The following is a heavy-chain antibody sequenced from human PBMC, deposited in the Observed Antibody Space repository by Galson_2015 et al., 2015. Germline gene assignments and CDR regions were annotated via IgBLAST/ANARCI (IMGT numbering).Heavy chain of an antibody. D-gene: IGHD2-2*02. CDR3: RVDLRYCSSTSCYTNYYYYGMDV. V-gene: IGHV3-73*01. CDR2: IRSKANSYAT. J-gene: IGHJ6*02. Sequence: SLRLSCAASGFTFSGSAMHWVRQASGKGLEWVGRIRSKANSYATAYAASVKGRFTISRDDSKNTAYLQMNSLKTEDTAVYYCRVDLRYCSSTSCYTNYYYYGMDVWGQGTTVTVSS. CDR1: GFTFSGSA.